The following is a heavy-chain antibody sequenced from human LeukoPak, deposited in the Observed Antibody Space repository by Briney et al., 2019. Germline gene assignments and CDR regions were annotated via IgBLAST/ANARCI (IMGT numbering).Heavy chain of an antibody. Sequence: GGSLRLSCAASGFTFSNFAMSWVRQAPGKGLEWVSSISSSSSYIYYADSVKGRFTISRDNAKNSLYLQMNSLRAEDTAVYYCASSSGWYNFDYWGQGTLVTVSS. CDR2: ISSSSSYI. D-gene: IGHD6-19*01. CDR1: GFTFSNFA. CDR3: ASSSGWYNFDY. V-gene: IGHV3-21*01. J-gene: IGHJ4*02.